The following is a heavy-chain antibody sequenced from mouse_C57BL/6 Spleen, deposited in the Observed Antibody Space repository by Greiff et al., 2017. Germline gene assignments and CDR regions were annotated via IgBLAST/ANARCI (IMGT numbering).Heavy chain of an antibody. CDR2: IYPGDGDT. V-gene: IGHV1-82*01. Sequence: VHLVESGPELVKPGASVKISCKASGYAFSSSWMNWVKQRPGKGLEWIGRIYPGDGDTNYNGKFKGKATLTADKSSSTAYMQLSSLTSEDSAVYFCARSRGYDYDVPWFAYWGQGTLVTVSA. J-gene: IGHJ3*01. CDR3: ARSRGYDYDVPWFAY. CDR1: GYAFSSSW. D-gene: IGHD2-4*01.